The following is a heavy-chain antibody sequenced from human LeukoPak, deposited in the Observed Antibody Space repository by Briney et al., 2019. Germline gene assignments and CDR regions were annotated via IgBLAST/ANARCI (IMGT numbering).Heavy chain of an antibody. D-gene: IGHD1-14*01. CDR1: GGSISSGGYY. V-gene: IGHV4-31*03. CDR3: ASTGLRNWFDP. Sequence: SETLSLTCTVSGGSISSGGYYWSWIRQHPGKGLEWIGYIYYSGSTYYNPSLKSRVTTSVDTSKNQFSLKLSSVTAADTAVYYCASTGLRNWFDPWGQGTLVTVSS. CDR2: IYYSGST. J-gene: IGHJ5*02.